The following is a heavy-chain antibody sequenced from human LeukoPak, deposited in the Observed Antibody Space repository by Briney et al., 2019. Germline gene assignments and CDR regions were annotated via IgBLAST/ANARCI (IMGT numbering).Heavy chain of an antibody. D-gene: IGHD3-22*01. V-gene: IGHV1-69*04. J-gene: IGHJ4*02. CDR1: GGTFSSYA. CDR3: ARDIRYYDSSGYPPDPYRFDY. CDR2: IIPILGIA. Sequence: ASVKVSCKASGGTFSSYAISWVRQAPGQGLEWMGRIIPILGIANYAQKFQGRVTVTADKSTSTAYMELSSLRSEDTAVYYCARDIRYYDSSGYPPDPYRFDYWGQGTLVTVSS.